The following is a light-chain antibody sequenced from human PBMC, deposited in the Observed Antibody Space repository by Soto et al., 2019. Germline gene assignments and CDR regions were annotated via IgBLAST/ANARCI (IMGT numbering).Light chain of an antibody. CDR2: AYS. CDR3: QSYDNILRAWV. V-gene: IGLV1-40*01. J-gene: IGLJ3*02. CDR1: NSNIGAGYD. Sequence: QSVLTQPPSVSGAPGQGVTISCTGSNSNIGAGYDVHWYQQLPGTAPKLLTYAYSNRPSGVPDRISGSSSATSASLAITGLQAEDEADYYCQSYDNILRAWVFGGGTKLTVL.